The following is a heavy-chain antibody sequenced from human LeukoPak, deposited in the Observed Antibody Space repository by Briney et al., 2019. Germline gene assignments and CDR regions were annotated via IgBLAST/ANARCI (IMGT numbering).Heavy chain of an antibody. J-gene: IGHJ3*02. V-gene: IGHV4-39*01. Sequence: SETLSLTCTVSGGSISSSSYYWGWIRQPPGKGLEWIGSIYYSGSTYYNPSLKSRVTISVDTSKNQFSLKLSSVTAADPAVYYCARPGGSGYAFDTWGQGTMVTVSS. CDR3: ARPGGSGYAFDT. CDR1: GGSISSSSYY. CDR2: IYYSGST. D-gene: IGHD6-19*01.